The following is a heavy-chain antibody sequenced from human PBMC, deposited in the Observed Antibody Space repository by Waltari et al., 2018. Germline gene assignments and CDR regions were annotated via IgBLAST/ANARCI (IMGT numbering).Heavy chain of an antibody. CDR1: GGTFSSYA. V-gene: IGHV1-69*14. CDR3: ARRQQLATYPSYYYMDV. CDR2: IIPIFGTA. D-gene: IGHD6-13*01. Sequence: QVQLVQSGAEVKKPGSSVKVSCKASGGTFSSYAISWVRQAPGQGLEWMGGIIPIFGTANYAQKFQGRVTITADKSTSTAYMELSSLRSEDTAVYYCARRQQLATYPSYYYMDVWGKGTTVTVSS. J-gene: IGHJ6*03.